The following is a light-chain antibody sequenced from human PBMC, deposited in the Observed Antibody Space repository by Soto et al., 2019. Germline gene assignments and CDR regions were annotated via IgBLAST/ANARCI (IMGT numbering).Light chain of an antibody. CDR3: SSYTSGSALYV. Sequence: QSALTQPASVSGSPVQSITISCTATSRDVGGYNSVSWYQQHPGKAPKLMIYEVTNRPSGVSNRFSGSKSGNTASLTISGLQAEDEADYYCSSYTSGSALYVFGTGTKVTVL. J-gene: IGLJ1*01. CDR2: EVT. CDR1: SRDVGGYNS. V-gene: IGLV2-14*01.